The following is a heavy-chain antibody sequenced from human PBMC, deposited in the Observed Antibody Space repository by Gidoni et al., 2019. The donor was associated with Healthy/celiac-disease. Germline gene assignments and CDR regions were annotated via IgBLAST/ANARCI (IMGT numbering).Heavy chain of an antibody. CDR3: AKGRTTLNYYGSGSYYDY. CDR2: ISGSGGST. Sequence: EVQLLESGGGLVQAGGSLRLPCAASGFPFSSYAMSWVRQAPGKGLEWVSAISGSGGSTYYADSVKGRFTISRDNSKNTLYLQMNSLRAEDTAVYYCAKGRTTLNYYGSGSYYDYWGQGTLVTVSS. J-gene: IGHJ4*02. V-gene: IGHV3-23*01. CDR1: GFPFSSYA. D-gene: IGHD3-10*01.